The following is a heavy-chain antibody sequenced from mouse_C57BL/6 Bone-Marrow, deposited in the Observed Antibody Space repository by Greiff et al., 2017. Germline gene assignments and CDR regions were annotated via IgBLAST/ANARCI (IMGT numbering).Heavy chain of an antibody. CDR3: ARQAYGYLFDY. V-gene: IGHV1-82*01. CDR1: GYAFSSSW. Sequence: VQLQRSGPELVKPGASVKISCKASGYAFSSSWMNWVKQRPGKGLEWIGRIYPGDGGTNYNGKFKGKATLTVDKSSCTAYMHLSSLTSEDSAVYVCARQAYGYLFDYWGQGTTLTVSS. J-gene: IGHJ2*01. CDR2: IYPGDGGT. D-gene: IGHD2-2*01.